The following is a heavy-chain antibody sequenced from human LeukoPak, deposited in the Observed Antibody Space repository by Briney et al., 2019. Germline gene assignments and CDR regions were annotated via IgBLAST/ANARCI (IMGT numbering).Heavy chain of an antibody. CDR2: IYTSGST. V-gene: IGHV4-4*07. Sequence: PSETLSLTCTVSGGSISSYYWSWIRQPAGKGLEWIGRIYTSGSTNYNPSLKSRVTMSVDTSKNQFSLKLSSVTAADTAVYYCARVHMVRGASDAFDIWGQGTMVTVSS. CDR1: GGSISSYY. J-gene: IGHJ3*02. D-gene: IGHD3-10*01. CDR3: ARVHMVRGASDAFDI.